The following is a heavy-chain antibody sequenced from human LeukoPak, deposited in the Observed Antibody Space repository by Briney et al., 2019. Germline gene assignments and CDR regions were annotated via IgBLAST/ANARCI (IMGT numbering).Heavy chain of an antibody. Sequence: GGSLRLSCAASGFTFSGSAMHWVRQASGKGLEWVGRIRSKANSYATAYAASVKGRFTISRDDSKNTAYLQMNSLKTEDSAVYYCTRRLKKDDYGDYVPFDYWGQGTLVTVSS. D-gene: IGHD4-17*01. CDR1: GFTFSGSA. V-gene: IGHV3-73*01. CDR3: TRRLKKDDYGDYVPFDY. J-gene: IGHJ4*02. CDR2: IRSKANSYAT.